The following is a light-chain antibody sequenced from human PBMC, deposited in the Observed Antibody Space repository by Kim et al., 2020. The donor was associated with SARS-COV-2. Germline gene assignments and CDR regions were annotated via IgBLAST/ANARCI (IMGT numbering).Light chain of an antibody. V-gene: IGLV4-69*01. Sequence: QLVLTQSPSASASLGASVRLTCTLSSGHNNYAVAWHQQQPEKGPRFLMKINSDGSHNKGVGIPDRFSGSSSGAERYLTISSLQSADEADYYCQTLGTGIQVFGGGTKVTVL. J-gene: IGLJ3*02. CDR2: INSDGSH. CDR1: SGHNNYA. CDR3: QTLGTGIQV.